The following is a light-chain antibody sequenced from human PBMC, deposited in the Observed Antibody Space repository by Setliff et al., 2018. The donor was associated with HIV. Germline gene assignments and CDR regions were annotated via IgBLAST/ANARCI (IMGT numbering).Light chain of an antibody. Sequence: VLTQPPSVSAAPGQKVTISCSGSSSNIGKNYVSWYQQLPGTAPKLLIYDNNKRPSGIPDRSSGSKSGTSATLGITGLQTGDEADYYCGTWDSSLSAGVFGGGTKVTVL. V-gene: IGLV1-51*01. CDR2: DNN. CDR3: GTWDSSLSAGV. J-gene: IGLJ3*02. CDR1: SSNIGKNY.